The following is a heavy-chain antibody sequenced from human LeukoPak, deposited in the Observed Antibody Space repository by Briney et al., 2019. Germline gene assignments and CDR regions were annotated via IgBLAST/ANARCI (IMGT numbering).Heavy chain of an antibody. J-gene: IGHJ4*02. CDR3: AKSSTLRFLEWFHDGYFDY. V-gene: IGHV3-23*01. Sequence: GGSLRLSCAASGFTFSSYAMSWVRQAPGKGLEWVSAISGSGGSTYYADSVKGRFTISRDNSKNTLYLQMNSLRAEDTAVYYCAKSSTLRFLEWFHDGYFDYWGQGTLVTVSS. CDR2: ISGSGGST. D-gene: IGHD3-3*01. CDR1: GFTFSSYA.